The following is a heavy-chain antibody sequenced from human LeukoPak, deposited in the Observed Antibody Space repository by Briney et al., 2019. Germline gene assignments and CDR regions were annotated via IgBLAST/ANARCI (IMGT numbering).Heavy chain of an antibody. CDR1: GDSMANYH. J-gene: IGHJ4*02. Sequence: PSETLSLTCSVSGDSMANYHWTWIRQPPGKELEWIGSISYSGTTNHNPSLNSRVTMSVDTSKKQFSLRLNSVTAAGTAVYYCVRSGLVRGVSTWGQGTLVTVSS. V-gene: IGHV4-59*01. D-gene: IGHD3-10*01. CDR3: VRSGLVRGVST. CDR2: ISYSGTT.